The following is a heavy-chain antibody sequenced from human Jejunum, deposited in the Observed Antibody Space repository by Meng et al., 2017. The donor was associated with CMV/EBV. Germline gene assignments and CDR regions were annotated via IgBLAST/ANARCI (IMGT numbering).Heavy chain of an antibody. J-gene: IGHJ4*02. CDR3: ARLSKDGWSTFDY. V-gene: IGHV4-4*07. Sequence: QGQLQGSGPGLGKPSETLSLTCSVSGGSMISYYWSWIRQPAGKGLEWIGHIYTSGSTNYSPSLKSRVTMSLDTAKNQFSLKVSPVTAADTAVYYCARLSKDGWSTFDYWGQGTLVTVSS. CDR1: GGSMISYY. D-gene: IGHD6-19*01. CDR2: IYTSGST.